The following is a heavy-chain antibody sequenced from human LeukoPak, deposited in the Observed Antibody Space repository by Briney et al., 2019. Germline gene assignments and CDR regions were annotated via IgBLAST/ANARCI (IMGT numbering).Heavy chain of an antibody. CDR2: IYYSGST. J-gene: IGHJ4*02. Sequence: SETLSLTCTVSGGSISSYYWSWIRQPPGKGLEWIGYIYYSGSTNYNPSLRSRVTISVDTSKNQFSLKLSSVTAADTAVYYCMSRGYWGQGTLVTVSS. CDR1: GGSISSYY. CDR3: MSRGY. V-gene: IGHV4-59*01.